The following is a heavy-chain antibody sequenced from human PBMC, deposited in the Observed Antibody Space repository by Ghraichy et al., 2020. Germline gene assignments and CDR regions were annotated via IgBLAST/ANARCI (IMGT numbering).Heavy chain of an antibody. V-gene: IGHV3-43*02. J-gene: IGHJ6*02. CDR2: ISGDGGST. Sequence: GESLNISCAASGFTFDDYAMHWVRQAPGKGLEWVSLISGDGGSTYYADSVKGRFTISRDNSKNSLYLQMNSLRTEDTALYYCAKDRAVVPAAMLGEYYYYGMDVWGQGTTVTVSS. D-gene: IGHD2-2*01. CDR1: GFTFDDYA. CDR3: AKDRAVVPAAMLGEYYYYGMDV.